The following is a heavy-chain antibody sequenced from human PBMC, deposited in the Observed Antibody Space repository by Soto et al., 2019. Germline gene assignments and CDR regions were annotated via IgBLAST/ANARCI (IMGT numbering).Heavy chain of an antibody. D-gene: IGHD2-15*01. CDR1: GYTFTGYY. Sequence: ASVKVSCKASGYTFTGYYMHWVRQAPGQGLEWMGWINPNSGGTNYAQKFQGRVTMTRDTSISTAYMELSRLRSDDTAVYYCARYCSGGSCSSTVLSYYYYGMDVWGQGTTVTVSS. CDR3: ARYCSGGSCSSTVLSYYYYGMDV. J-gene: IGHJ6*02. V-gene: IGHV1-2*02. CDR2: INPNSGGT.